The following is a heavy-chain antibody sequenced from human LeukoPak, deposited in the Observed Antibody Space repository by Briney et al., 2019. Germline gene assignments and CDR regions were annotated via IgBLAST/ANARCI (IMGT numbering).Heavy chain of an antibody. J-gene: IGHJ1*01. CDR3: ATYCSGVACYRYFQH. CDR2: ISGSGGST. V-gene: IGHV3-23*01. Sequence: GGSLRLSCAASGFTFSSYAMSWVRQAPGKGLEWVSAISGSGGSTYYADSVKGRFTISRDNSKNTLYLQMNSLRAEDTAVYYCATYCSGVACYRYFQHWGQGTLVTVSS. CDR1: GFTFSSYA. D-gene: IGHD2-15*01.